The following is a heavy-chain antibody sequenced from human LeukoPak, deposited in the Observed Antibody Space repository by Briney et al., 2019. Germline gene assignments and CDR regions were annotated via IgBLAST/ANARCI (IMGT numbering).Heavy chain of an antibody. J-gene: IGHJ4*02. D-gene: IGHD1-26*01. Sequence: GGSLRLSCAASGFTFSDYYISWIRQAPGKGLEWVSYISSSGSTIYYADSVKGRFTISRDNAKNSLYLQVNSLRAEDTALYYCARSNSGSSNVFDYWGQGTLVTVSS. CDR2: ISSSGSTI. CDR3: ARSNSGSSNVFDY. V-gene: IGHV3-11*04. CDR1: GFTFSDYY.